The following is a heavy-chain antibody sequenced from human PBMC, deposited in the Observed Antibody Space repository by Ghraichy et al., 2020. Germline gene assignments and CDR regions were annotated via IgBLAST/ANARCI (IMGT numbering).Heavy chain of an antibody. CDR1: GYSFTSYW. Sequence: GQSLNISCKGSGYSFTSYWIGWVRQMPGKGLEWMGIIYPGDSDTRYSPSFQGQVTISADKSISTAYLQWSSLKASDTAMYYCARPRHSPHPPYYYYYMDVWGKGTTVTVSS. V-gene: IGHV5-51*01. J-gene: IGHJ6*03. CDR2: IYPGDSDT. CDR3: ARPRHSPHPPYYYYYMDV.